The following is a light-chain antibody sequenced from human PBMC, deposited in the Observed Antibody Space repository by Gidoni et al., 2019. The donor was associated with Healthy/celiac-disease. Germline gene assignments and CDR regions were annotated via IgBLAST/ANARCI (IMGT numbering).Light chain of an antibody. J-gene: IGKJ1*01. CDR2: GAS. Sequence: EIMMTKSPATRSVSAGDRATLSCRASQSISSHLAWYQQKPGQAPRLLIYGASTRATGIPARFSGSGSGTEFTLTISSLQSEDFAVYYCQQYNNWPRTFXXXTKVEIK. V-gene: IGKV3-15*01. CDR1: QSISSH. CDR3: QQYNNWPRT.